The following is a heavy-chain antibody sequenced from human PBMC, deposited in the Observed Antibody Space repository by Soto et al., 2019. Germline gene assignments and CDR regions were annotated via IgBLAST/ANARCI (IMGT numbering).Heavy chain of an antibody. V-gene: IGHV3-23*01. Sequence: GGSLRLSCAASGFTFSSYAMSWVRQAPGKGLEWVSSISGSGGGTYYADSVKGRFTISRDNSKNSLYLQMNSLRVEDTAVYYCAQQGVTGTFDCWGQGTLVTVSS. CDR3: AQQGVTGTFDC. D-gene: IGHD1-20*01. CDR1: GFTFSSYA. J-gene: IGHJ4*02. CDR2: ISGSGGGT.